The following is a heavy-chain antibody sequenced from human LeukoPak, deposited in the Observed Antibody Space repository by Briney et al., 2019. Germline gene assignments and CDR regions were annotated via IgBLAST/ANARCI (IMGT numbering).Heavy chain of an antibody. V-gene: IGHV4-61*02. Sequence: PSETLSLTCTVSGGSVSSGNYYWSWIRQPAGKRLELIGRMYTSGSTHYNPSLKSRVTISRDTSTNQFSLKLTPVTAADTAVYYCAGMIGYFDFWGQGTLVTVSS. CDR1: GGSVSSGNYY. D-gene: IGHD3-16*01. J-gene: IGHJ4*02. CDR2: MYTSGST. CDR3: AGMIGYFDF.